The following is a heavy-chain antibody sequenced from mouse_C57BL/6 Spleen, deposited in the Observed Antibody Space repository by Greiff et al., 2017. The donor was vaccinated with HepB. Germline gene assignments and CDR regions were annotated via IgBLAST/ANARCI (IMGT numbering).Heavy chain of an antibody. D-gene: IGHD1-1*01. CDR1: GYSITSGYY. CDR3: ARRGMYYYYGSSYGDYAMDY. Sequence: EVKLQESGPGLVKPSQSLSLTCSVTGYSITSGYYWNWIRQFPGNKLEWMGYISYDGSNNYNPSLKNRISITRDTSKNQFFLKLNSVTTEDTATYYCARRGMYYYYGSSYGDYAMDYWGQGTSVTVSS. CDR2: ISYDGSN. V-gene: IGHV3-6*01. J-gene: IGHJ4*01.